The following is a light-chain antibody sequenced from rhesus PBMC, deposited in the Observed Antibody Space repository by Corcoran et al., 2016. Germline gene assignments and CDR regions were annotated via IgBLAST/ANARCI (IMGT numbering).Light chain of an antibody. Sequence: EIVLTQSPATLSLSPGERATLSCRASQSVSSSLAWYQQKPGQVPRPRIYGASSSATGIPDRFSGRGSGKDFTLTISSLEPEDFAVYYCQQYSNWPLTFGGGTKVEIK. J-gene: IGKJ4*01. CDR3: QQYSNWPLT. V-gene: IGKV3-42*03. CDR1: QSVSSS. CDR2: GAS.